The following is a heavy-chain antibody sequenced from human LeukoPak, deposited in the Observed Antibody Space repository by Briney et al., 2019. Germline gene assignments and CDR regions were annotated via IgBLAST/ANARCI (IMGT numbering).Heavy chain of an antibody. D-gene: IGHD4-17*01. CDR3: AKVDDYGDYGYFDY. CDR1: GFIFSSYA. V-gene: IGHV3-23*01. CDR2: ISGSGGST. Sequence: PGGSLRLSCVGSGFIFSSYAMSWVRQAPGKGLEWVSAISGSGGSTYYAGSVKGRFTISRDNSKNTLYLQMNSLRAEDTAVYYCAKVDDYGDYGYFDYWGQGTLVTVSS. J-gene: IGHJ4*02.